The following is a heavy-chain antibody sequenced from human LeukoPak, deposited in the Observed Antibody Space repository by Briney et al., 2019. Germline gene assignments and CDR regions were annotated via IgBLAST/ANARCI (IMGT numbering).Heavy chain of an antibody. CDR1: GYTFTSYG. CDR2: ISAYNGNT. Sequence: ASVKVSCKASGYTFTSYGISWVRQAPGQGLEWMGWISAYNGNTKYVQKLQARVTMTTDTSTSTAYMELRSLRSDDTAVYYCARDQWTEYSSSWYGVNWFDPWGQGTLVTVSS. V-gene: IGHV1-18*01. J-gene: IGHJ5*02. D-gene: IGHD6-13*01. CDR3: ARDQWTEYSSSWYGVNWFDP.